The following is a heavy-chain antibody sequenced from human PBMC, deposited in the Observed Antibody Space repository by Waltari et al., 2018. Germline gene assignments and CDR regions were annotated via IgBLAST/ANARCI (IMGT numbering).Heavy chain of an antibody. V-gene: IGHV3-23*01. D-gene: IGHD4-17*01. CDR3: AKDSPYGDSYYYGMDV. J-gene: IGHJ6*02. CDR2: ISGSGGST. CDR1: GFTFSSYA. Sequence: EVQLLESGGGMVQPGGSLRLSCAASGFTFSSYAMSWVRQAPGKGLEWVSAISGSGGSTYYADSGKGRFTIYRDNSKNTLYLQMNSLRAEDTAIYYCAKDSPYGDSYYYGMDVWGQGTTVTVSS.